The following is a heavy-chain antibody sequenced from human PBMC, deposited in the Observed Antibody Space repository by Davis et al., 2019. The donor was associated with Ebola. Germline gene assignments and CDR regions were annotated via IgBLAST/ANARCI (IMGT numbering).Heavy chain of an antibody. D-gene: IGHD3-3*01. V-gene: IGHV3-30*04. CDR3: ARAGFDEVLDY. J-gene: IGHJ4*02. CDR1: GFTFSNYA. Sequence: GESLKISCAPSGFTFSNYAMHWVRQAPGKGLEWVAVVSHSERERFYADSVKGRFTISRDNSENTLYLQMNSLTADDTSVYYCARAGFDEVLDYWGQGTPVTVSS. CDR2: VSHSERER.